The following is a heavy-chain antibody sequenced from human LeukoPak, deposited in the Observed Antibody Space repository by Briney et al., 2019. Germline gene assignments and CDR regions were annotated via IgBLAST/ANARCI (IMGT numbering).Heavy chain of an antibody. J-gene: IGHJ6*03. D-gene: IGHD1-26*01. Sequence: GGSLRLSCAASGFTFSSFEMNWVRQAPGKGLEWGLYISSSGSTIYYADYVKGRFTISRDNAKNSLYLQMNSLRAEDTAMYYCARERYSGSYTIYYYYYYMDDWGKGTMVTVSS. V-gene: IGHV3-48*03. CDR2: ISSSGSTI. CDR3: ARERYSGSYTIYYYYYYMDD. CDR1: GFTFSSFE.